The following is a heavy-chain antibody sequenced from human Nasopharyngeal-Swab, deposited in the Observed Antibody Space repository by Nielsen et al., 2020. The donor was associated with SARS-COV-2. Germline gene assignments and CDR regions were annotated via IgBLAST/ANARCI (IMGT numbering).Heavy chain of an antibody. CDR3: AKLGNYGDY. CDR1: GFTFDDHT. Sequence: GGSLPLSCAASGFTFDDHTMHWVRPAPGEGLEWVCLISWDGGSTYYADSVKGRFTISRDNSKNSLYLQMNSLRTEDTALYYCAKLGNYGDYWGQGTLVTVSS. J-gene: IGHJ4*02. D-gene: IGHD3-10*01. CDR2: ISWDGGST. V-gene: IGHV3-43*01.